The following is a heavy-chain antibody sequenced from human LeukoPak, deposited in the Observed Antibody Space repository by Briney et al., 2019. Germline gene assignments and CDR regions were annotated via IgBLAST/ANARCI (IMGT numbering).Heavy chain of an antibody. CDR2: IKSETDGGTT. Sequence: GGSLRLSCAASGFTFSNAWMSWVRQAPGKGLEWVGRIKSETDGGTTDYAAPVKGRFTISRDDSKNTLYLQMNSLRAEDTAVYYCAKARGATYGTYYFDYWGQGTLVTVSS. V-gene: IGHV3-15*01. D-gene: IGHD4/OR15-4a*01. CDR3: AKARGATYGTYYFDY. CDR1: GFTFSNAW. J-gene: IGHJ4*02.